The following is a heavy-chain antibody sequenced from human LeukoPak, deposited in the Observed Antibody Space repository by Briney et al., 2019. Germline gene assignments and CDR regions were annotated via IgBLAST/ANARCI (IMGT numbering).Heavy chain of an antibody. D-gene: IGHD3-10*01. Sequence: GGSLRLSCAASGFTFSSYSMNWVRQAPGKGLEWVSSISSSSSYIYYADSVKGRFTISRDNAKNSLYLQMNSLRAEDTAVYYRARARSNYYGSGSYFGFDYWGQGTLVTVSS. CDR3: ARARSNYYGSGSYFGFDY. J-gene: IGHJ4*02. CDR2: ISSSSSYI. V-gene: IGHV3-21*01. CDR1: GFTFSSYS.